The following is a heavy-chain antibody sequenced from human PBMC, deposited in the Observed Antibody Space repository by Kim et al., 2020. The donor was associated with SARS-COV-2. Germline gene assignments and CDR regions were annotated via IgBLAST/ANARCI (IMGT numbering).Heavy chain of an antibody. CDR1: GGSISSYY. D-gene: IGHD2-2*01. V-gene: IGHV4-59*08. CDR2: IYYSGST. CDR3: ARHAPASAGHFDY. Sequence: SETLSLTCTVSGGSISSYYWSWIRQPPGKGLEWIGYIYYSGSTNYNPSLKSRVTISVDTSKNQFSLKLSSVTAADTALYYCARHAPASAGHFDYWGQGTL. J-gene: IGHJ4*02.